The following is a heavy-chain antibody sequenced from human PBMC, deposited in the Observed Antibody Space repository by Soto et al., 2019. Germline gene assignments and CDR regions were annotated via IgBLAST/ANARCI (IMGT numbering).Heavy chain of an antibody. J-gene: IGHJ6*02. D-gene: IGHD3-3*01. Sequence: SGPGLVNPPHTLPMAKSFSGFSLNAIGVGLGWIRQPPGQALEWLALIFWNDDKRYSPSLNNRLTITKDTSKNQLLLTMTKMDPVDTATYYCAHMSDWRLYGMDGPHRGTTCTISS. CDR1: GFSLNAIGVG. CDR2: IFWNDDK. V-gene: IGHV2-5*01. CDR3: AHMSDWRLYGMDG.